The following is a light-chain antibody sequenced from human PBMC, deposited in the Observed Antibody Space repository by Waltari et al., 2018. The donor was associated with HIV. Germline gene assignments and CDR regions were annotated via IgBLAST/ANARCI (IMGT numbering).Light chain of an antibody. CDR1: SGDVGGYNL. Sequence: QSALTQPASVSVSPGQSITISRTGTSGDVGGYNLVSWYQQHPGQAPKVLIFEVNKRPSGVSTRFSGAKSGNTASLTISGLQTEDEADYYCCSYAGPRIVVFGGGTKLTVL. CDR3: CSYAGPRIVV. CDR2: EVN. J-gene: IGLJ2*01. V-gene: IGLV2-23*02.